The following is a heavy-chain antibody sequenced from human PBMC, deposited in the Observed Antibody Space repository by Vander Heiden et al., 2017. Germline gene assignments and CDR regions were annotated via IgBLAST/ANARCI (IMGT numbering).Heavy chain of an antibody. D-gene: IGHD1-26*01. Sequence: EVQLVESGGGLVQPGGSLRLSCAASGFTFSSYWMHWVRQAPGKGLVWVSRINSDGSSTSYADAVKGRFTISRDNAKNTLYLQMNSLRAEDTAVYYCARGLGGAYNWFDPWGQGTLVTVSS. CDR1: GFTFSSYW. CDR2: INSDGSST. CDR3: ARGLGGAYNWFDP. J-gene: IGHJ5*02. V-gene: IGHV3-74*01.